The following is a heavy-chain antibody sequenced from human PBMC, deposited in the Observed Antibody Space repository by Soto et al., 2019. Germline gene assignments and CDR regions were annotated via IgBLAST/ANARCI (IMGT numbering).Heavy chain of an antibody. Sequence: GESLKISCKASGYSFSSYWIGWVRQMPGKGLEWMGIIDPSDSDTRYSPSFQGQVTISADKSISTAYLQWSSLKASDTAMYYCAARVGSSTLYYYGVDVWGHGTTVTVSS. CDR1: GYSFSSYW. CDR2: IDPSDSDT. CDR3: AARVGSSTLYYYGVDV. V-gene: IGHV5-51*01. D-gene: IGHD3-10*01. J-gene: IGHJ6*02.